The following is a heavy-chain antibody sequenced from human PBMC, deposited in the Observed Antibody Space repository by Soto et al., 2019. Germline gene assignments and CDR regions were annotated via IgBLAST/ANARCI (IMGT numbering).Heavy chain of an antibody. Sequence: ASVKVSCKASGYTFTSYGISWVRQAPGQGLEWMGWISAYNGNTNYAQKLQGRVTMTTDTSTSTVYMELSSLRSEDTAVYYCASGYYDSSGAPDYWGQGTLVTVSS. CDR1: GYTFTSYG. CDR3: ASGYYDSSGAPDY. D-gene: IGHD3-22*01. J-gene: IGHJ4*02. V-gene: IGHV1-18*01. CDR2: ISAYNGNT.